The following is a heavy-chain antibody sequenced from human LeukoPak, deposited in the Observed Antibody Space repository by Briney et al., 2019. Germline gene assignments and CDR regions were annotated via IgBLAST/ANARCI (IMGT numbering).Heavy chain of an antibody. CDR1: GYSFTSYW. J-gene: IGHJ5*02. Sequence: GESLKISCKGSGYSFTSYWIGWVRQMPGKGLEWMGIIYPGDSDTRYSPSFQGQVTISADKSISTAYLQWSSLKASDTAMYYCARQYCSGGSCYSWFDPWGQGTLATVSS. CDR3: ARQYCSGGSCYSWFDP. V-gene: IGHV5-51*01. CDR2: IYPGDSDT. D-gene: IGHD2-15*01.